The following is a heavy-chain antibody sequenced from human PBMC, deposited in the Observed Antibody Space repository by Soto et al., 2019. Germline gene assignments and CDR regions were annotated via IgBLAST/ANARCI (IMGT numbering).Heavy chain of an antibody. D-gene: IGHD5-12*01. Sequence: QLQLVQSAAEVKKPGASVRVSCKAYGYPFIKYGISWIRQAPEQGLEWMGWIKVDSGYTNYAQKFQGRVTMTADTSSATAFMELRSLRLDDTAVYLCATSYDAGFDPWGQGTLVSVSS. CDR2: IKVDSGYT. V-gene: IGHV1-18*04. CDR3: ATSYDAGFDP. CDR1: GYPFIKYG. J-gene: IGHJ5*02.